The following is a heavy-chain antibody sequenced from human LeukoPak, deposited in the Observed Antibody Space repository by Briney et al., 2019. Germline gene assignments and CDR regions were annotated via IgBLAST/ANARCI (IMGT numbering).Heavy chain of an antibody. CDR2: IYSTGSA. CDR1: GGSISHYY. V-gene: IGHV4-4*07. D-gene: IGHD6-13*01. Sequence: SETLSLTCSVSGGSISHYYWSWIRQPAGKGLEWIGHIYSTGSANYNPSLKSRVTISVDKSKNQFSLKLTSVTAADTAVYYCARAYSISWYYFDYCGQGTLVTVSS. J-gene: IGHJ4*02. CDR3: ARAYSISWYYFDY.